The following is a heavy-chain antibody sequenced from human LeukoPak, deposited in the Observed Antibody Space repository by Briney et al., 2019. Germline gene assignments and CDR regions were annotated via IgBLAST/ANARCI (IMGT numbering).Heavy chain of an antibody. CDR3: ARSEQQDFGDYEFDY. CDR2: ISGSGNTI. CDR1: GFTFSTYA. Sequence: TGGSLRLSCAASGFTFSTYAMNWVRQAPGKGLEWVSYISGSGNTIYYAESVKGRFTISRDNAKNSLYLQMNSLRDEDTAVYYCARSEQQDFGDYEFDYWGQGTLVTVSS. J-gene: IGHJ4*02. V-gene: IGHV3-48*02. D-gene: IGHD4-17*01.